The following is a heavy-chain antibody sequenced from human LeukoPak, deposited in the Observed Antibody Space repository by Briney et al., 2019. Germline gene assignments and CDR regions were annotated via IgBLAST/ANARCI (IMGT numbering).Heavy chain of an antibody. J-gene: IGHJ4*02. CDR1: GFTFSSYA. CDR2: ISGSGGST. V-gene: IGHV3-23*01. Sequence: QPGGSLRLSCAASGFTFSSYAMSWVRQAPGKGLEWVSAISGSGGSTYYADSVKGRFTISRDNSKNTLYLQMNSLKAEDTAVYYCAKDPTSYSSSSGNWGQGTLVTVSS. CDR3: AKDPTSYSSSSGN. D-gene: IGHD6-6*01.